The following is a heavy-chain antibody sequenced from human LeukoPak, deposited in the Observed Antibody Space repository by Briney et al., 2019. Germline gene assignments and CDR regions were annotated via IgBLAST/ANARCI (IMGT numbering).Heavy chain of an antibody. J-gene: IGHJ4*02. CDR3: ARDRVTKQAPPGY. Sequence: GGSLRLSCAASGFTFTNYGMHWVRQAPGKGQEWVAVVWFDGTNKYYADSVKGRFTISRDNSKNTVYLQMNSLRADDTAVYYCARDRVTKQAPPGYWGQGTLVTVSS. D-gene: IGHD2-8*01. CDR1: GFTFTNYG. V-gene: IGHV3-33*01. CDR2: VWFDGTNK.